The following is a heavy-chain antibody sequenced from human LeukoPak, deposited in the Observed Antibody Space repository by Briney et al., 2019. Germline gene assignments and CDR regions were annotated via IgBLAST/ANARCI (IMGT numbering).Heavy chain of an antibody. CDR2: IYGGGTT. V-gene: IGHV3-53*01. Sequence: PGGSLRLSCAASGFTVSSHYMSWVRQAPGKGLEWVSLIYGGGTTYYADSAKGRFTISRDNSKNTLYLQMNSLRAEDTAVYYCARGMGSSWYYFDYWGQGTLVTVSS. D-gene: IGHD6-13*01. J-gene: IGHJ4*02. CDR1: GFTVSSHY. CDR3: ARGMGSSWYYFDY.